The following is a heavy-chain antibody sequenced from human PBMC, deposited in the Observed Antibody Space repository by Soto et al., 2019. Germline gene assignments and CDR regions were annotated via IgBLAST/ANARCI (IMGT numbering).Heavy chain of an antibody. D-gene: IGHD2-15*01. V-gene: IGHV3-48*02. J-gene: IGHJ3*02. CDR2: ISSSSSTI. CDR1: GFTFSSYS. Sequence: GALRLSCAASGFTFSSYSMNWVRQAPGKGLEWVSYISSSSSTIYYADSVKGRFTISRDNAKNSLYLQMNSLRDEDTAVYYCARDTCSGGRCYHAFDIWGQGTMVTVSS. CDR3: ARDTCSGGRCYHAFDI.